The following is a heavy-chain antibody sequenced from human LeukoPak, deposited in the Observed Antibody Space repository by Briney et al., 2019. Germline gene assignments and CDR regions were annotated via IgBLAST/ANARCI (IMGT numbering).Heavy chain of an antibody. CDR1: GFTFSSYA. CDR3: AKFRLLVRGVIGTPWYYYGMDV. D-gene: IGHD3-10*01. J-gene: IGHJ6*02. CDR2: ISGSGGST. V-gene: IGHV3-23*01. Sequence: PRGSLRLSCAASGFTFSSYAMSWVRQAPGKGLEWVSAISGSGGSTYYADSVKGRFTISRDNSKNTLYLQMNSLRAEDTAVYYCAKFRLLVRGVIGTPWYYYGMDVWGQGTTVTVSS.